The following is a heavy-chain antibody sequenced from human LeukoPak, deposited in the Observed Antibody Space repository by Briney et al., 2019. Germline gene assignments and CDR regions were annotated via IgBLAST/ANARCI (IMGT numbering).Heavy chain of an antibody. CDR3: ARTHYYDSSGDNWFDP. CDR2: INPNSGGT. CDR1: GYTFTGYY. V-gene: IGHV1-2*02. D-gene: IGHD3-22*01. Sequence: AASVKVSCKASGYTFTGYYMHWVRQAPGQGLEWMGWINPNSGGTNYAQKFQGRVTMTRDTSTSTVYMELSSLRSEDTAVYYCARTHYYDSSGDNWFDPWGQGTLVTVSS. J-gene: IGHJ5*02.